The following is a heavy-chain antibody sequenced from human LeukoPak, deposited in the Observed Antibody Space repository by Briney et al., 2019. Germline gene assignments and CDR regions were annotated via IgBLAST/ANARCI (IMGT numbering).Heavy chain of an antibody. J-gene: IGHJ4*02. CDR1: GFTFTTYG. V-gene: IGHV3-33*01. CDR2: IWSDGSNK. D-gene: IGHD3-10*01. CDR3: ARGGLPAFAYDY. Sequence: HPGGSLRLSCAASGFTFTTYGMHWVRQAPGKGLEWVAVIWSDGSNKYYADSVKGRFTISRDNSKNTLYLQMNSLRAEDTAVYYCARGGLPAFAYDYWGQGTLVTVSS.